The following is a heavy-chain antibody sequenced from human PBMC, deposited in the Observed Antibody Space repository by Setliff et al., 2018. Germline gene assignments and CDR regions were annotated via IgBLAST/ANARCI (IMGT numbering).Heavy chain of an antibody. CDR1: GASLSSGTYY. CDR3: ARTGTYRYFDY. V-gene: IGHV4-39*01. Sequence: SETLSLTCTVSGASLSSGTYYWGWIRQPPGKGLEWIGRIYYRGDTYYNASLKGRLTISVDTAQNQFSLRLTSVTAADPAVYYCARTGTYRYFDYWGQGALVTVSS. D-gene: IGHD1-1*01. J-gene: IGHJ4*02. CDR2: IYYRGDT.